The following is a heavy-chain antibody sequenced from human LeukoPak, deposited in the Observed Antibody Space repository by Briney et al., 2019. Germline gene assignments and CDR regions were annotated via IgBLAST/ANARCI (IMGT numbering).Heavy chain of an antibody. J-gene: IGHJ5*02. V-gene: IGHV4-34*01. CDR2: INHSGST. CDR1: GGSFSGYY. CDR3: ARDYGSGYNWFDP. D-gene: IGHD3-10*01. Sequence: PSETLSLTCAVYGGSFSGYYWSWIRQPPGKGLEWIGEINHSGSTNYNPSLKSRVTISVDTSKSQFSLKLSSVTAADTAVYYCARDYGSGYNWFDPWGQGTLVTVSS.